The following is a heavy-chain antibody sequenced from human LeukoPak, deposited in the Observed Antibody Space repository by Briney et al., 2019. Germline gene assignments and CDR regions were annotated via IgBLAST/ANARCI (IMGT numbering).Heavy chain of an antibody. Sequence: PSQTLSLTCAVSGGSISSGGYSWSWIRQPPGKGLEWIGYIYHSGSTYYNPSLKSRVTISVGRSKNQFSLKLSSVTAADTAVYYCASGYAKLNYYYYYGMDVWGKGTTVTVSS. D-gene: IGHD1-1*01. CDR3: ASGYAKLNYYYYYGMDV. V-gene: IGHV4-30-2*01. J-gene: IGHJ6*04. CDR2: IYHSGST. CDR1: GGSISSGGYS.